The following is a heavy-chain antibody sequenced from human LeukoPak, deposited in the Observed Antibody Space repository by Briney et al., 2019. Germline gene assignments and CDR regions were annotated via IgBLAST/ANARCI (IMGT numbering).Heavy chain of an antibody. D-gene: IGHD3-16*01. J-gene: IGHJ6*03. Sequence: PSETLSLTCAVSGGPINSGNYCWSWIRQPPGKGLEWIGYIYGSGSTYYNPSLKSRITISVDTSKNQFSLKLSSVIDADTAVYYCARQVGRGTQIYYMDVWGKGTTVTVSS. CDR2: IYGSGST. CDR3: ARQVGRGTQIYYMDV. CDR1: GGPINSGNYC. V-gene: IGHV4-30-4*07.